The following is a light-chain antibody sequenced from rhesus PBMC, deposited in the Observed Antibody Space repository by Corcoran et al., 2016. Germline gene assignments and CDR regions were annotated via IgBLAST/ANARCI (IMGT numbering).Light chain of an antibody. Sequence: DIQMTQSPSSLSASVGDTVTITCRASQSISSWLAWYQPKPGKAPKLLIYKASSLQSGVPSRFSGSGSGTDCTLTISSLQSEDFATYYCQQYSSSPWTFGQGTKVEIK. CDR1: QSISSW. CDR3: QQYSSSPWT. J-gene: IGKJ1*01. CDR2: KAS. V-gene: IGKV1-22*01.